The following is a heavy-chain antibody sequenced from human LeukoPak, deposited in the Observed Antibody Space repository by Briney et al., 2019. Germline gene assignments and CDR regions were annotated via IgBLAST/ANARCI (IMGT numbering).Heavy chain of an antibody. CDR2: ISYDGSKR. J-gene: IGHJ4*02. CDR1: GFTFSSYA. D-gene: IGHD5-18*01. V-gene: IGHV3-30*04. CDR3: ARPRTAKIPSAFDL. Sequence: PGGSLRLSCAASGFTFSSYAMHWVRQAPGMGLEWLAVISYDGSKRFYADSVKGRFTISRDDSKSTLYLQVSSLRAEDTAVYSCARPRTAKIPSAFDLWGQGTLVTVSS.